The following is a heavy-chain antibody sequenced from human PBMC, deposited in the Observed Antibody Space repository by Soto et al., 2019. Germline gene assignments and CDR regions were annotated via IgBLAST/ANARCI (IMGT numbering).Heavy chain of an antibody. V-gene: IGHV3-30*18. Sequence: QVQLVESGGGVVQPGRSLRLSCAASGFTFSSYGMHWVRQAPGKGLEWVAVISYDGSNKYYADSVKGRFTISRDNSKNTLYLQMNSLRAEDTGVYYCAKGIIGAFDIWGQGTMVTVSS. D-gene: IGHD3-10*01. CDR1: GFTFSSYG. CDR2: ISYDGSNK. J-gene: IGHJ3*02. CDR3: AKGIIGAFDI.